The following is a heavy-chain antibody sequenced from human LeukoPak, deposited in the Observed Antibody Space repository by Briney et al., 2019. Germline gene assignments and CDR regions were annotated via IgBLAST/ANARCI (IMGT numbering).Heavy chain of an antibody. CDR3: ALDSSGWYDDSFDI. J-gene: IGHJ3*02. CDR1: GASISFYY. CDR2: IYYSGST. D-gene: IGHD6-13*01. Sequence: SETLSLTCTVSGASISFYYWSWIRQPPGKGLEWIGYIYYSGSTKYNPSLKSRVTMSKDTSKNQFFLNLKSVTAADTAVYYWALDSSGWYDDSFDIWGHGTMVTVSS. V-gene: IGHV4-59*01.